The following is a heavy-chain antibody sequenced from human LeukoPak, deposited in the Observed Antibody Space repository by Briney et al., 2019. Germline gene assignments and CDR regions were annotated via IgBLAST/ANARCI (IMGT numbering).Heavy chain of an antibody. CDR1: GFIFSDYY. CDR2: ISSSGSTV. CDR3: ARRTFGRNDFDY. D-gene: IGHD3-16*01. J-gene: IGHJ4*02. Sequence: PGGSLRLSCAASGFIFSDYYMSWIRQAPGKGLEWFSYISSSGSTVNYADSVKGRFTISRDNAKNSLYLQMNSLRADDTAVYYCARRTFGRNDFDYWGQGTLVTVSS. V-gene: IGHV3-11*01.